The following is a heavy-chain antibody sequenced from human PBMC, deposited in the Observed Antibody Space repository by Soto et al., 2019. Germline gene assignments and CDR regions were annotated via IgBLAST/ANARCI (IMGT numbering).Heavy chain of an antibody. Sequence: ASVKVPCKASGDTFTDYYMHWVRQAPGQGLELMGWINPNSGGTNYAQKFQGRVTMTRDTSISTAYMELSRLRSDDTAVYYCARPPLIAARSLYYFDYWGQGTLVTVSS. D-gene: IGHD6-6*01. CDR3: ARPPLIAARSLYYFDY. V-gene: IGHV1-2*02. J-gene: IGHJ4*02. CDR1: GDTFTDYY. CDR2: INPNSGGT.